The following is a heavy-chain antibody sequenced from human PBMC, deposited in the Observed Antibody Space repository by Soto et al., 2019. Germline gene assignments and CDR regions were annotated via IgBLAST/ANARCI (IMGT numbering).Heavy chain of an antibody. CDR2: VNAGNGNT. D-gene: IGHD1-20*01. J-gene: IGHJ4*02. Sequence: QVQLVQSGAEVKKPGASVKVSCTASGYTFTSYAIHWVRQAPGQRLEWMGWVNAGNGNTKYSQKLQGRDTITRDTSATTAYMEVSSLRSEDTAVYYCARDVGYNWNLIDYWGQGTLVTVSS. V-gene: IGHV1-3*01. CDR3: ARDVGYNWNLIDY. CDR1: GYTFTSYA.